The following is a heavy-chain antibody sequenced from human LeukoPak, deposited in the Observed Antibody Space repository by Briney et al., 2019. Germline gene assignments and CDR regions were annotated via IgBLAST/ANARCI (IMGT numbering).Heavy chain of an antibody. CDR3: AGDHYLALKS. V-gene: IGHV4-34*01. CDR1: GGSFSDYY. J-gene: IGHJ5*02. Sequence: SETLSLTCAVYGGSFSDYYWSWIRQSPGKGLEWIGEISPSGSTNYKTSLKSRVTISMDTSKNQLSLRLNSVTAADTAVYYCAGDHYLALKSWRQGTLVTVSS. D-gene: IGHD1-14*01. CDR2: ISPSGST.